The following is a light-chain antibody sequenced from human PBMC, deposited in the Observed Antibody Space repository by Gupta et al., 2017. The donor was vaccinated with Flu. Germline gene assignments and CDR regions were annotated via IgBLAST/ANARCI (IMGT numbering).Light chain of an antibody. V-gene: IGLV3-21*03. J-gene: IGLJ1*01. Sequence: GKTTTLTGGGDNIGFKSVYWSQQKPGQAPVLLVYDDVDRRSGIPERFSGSNSGDTATLTISGAEAGDEADYYCQVWDSRSDQSVFGSGTKVTV. CDR1: NIGFKS. CDR2: DDV. CDR3: QVWDSRSDQSV.